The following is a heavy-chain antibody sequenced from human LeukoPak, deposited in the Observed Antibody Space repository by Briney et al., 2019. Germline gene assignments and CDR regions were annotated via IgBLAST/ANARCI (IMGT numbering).Heavy chain of an antibody. CDR3: ARGATSTKLLWFGELKSSYYYMDV. J-gene: IGHJ6*03. CDR1: GLSFSSFA. D-gene: IGHD3-10*01. CDR2: IRGNGET. V-gene: IGHV3-23*01. Sequence: GGSLRLSCAASGLSFSSFAMIWVRQGPARGLEWVSSIRGNGETFYADSVKGRFTLSSDSSRNTVYFQLNNLRVEDTAIYYCARGATSTKLLWFGELKSSYYYMDVWGKGTTVTVSS.